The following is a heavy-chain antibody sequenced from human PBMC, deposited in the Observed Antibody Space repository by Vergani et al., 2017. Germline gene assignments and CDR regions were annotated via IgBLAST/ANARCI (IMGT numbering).Heavy chain of an antibody. CDR1: GGSFSGYY. Sequence: QVQLQESGPGLVKPSETLSLTCAVYGGSFSGYYWSWIRQPPGKGLEWIGEINHSGSTNYNPSLKSRVTISVDTAKNQFSLKLSSVTAADTAVYYCARGILRGVIISRTERKAEYFQHWGQGTLVTVSS. D-gene: IGHD3-10*01. V-gene: IGHV4-34*01. CDR3: ARGILRGVIISRTERKAEYFQH. CDR2: INHSGST. J-gene: IGHJ1*01.